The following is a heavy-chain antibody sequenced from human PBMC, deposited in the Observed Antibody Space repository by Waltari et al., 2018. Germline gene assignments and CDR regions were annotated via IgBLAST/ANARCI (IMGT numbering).Heavy chain of an antibody. D-gene: IGHD5-18*01. CDR1: GGTFSSYA. CDR3: ACYVDTAMAWGYTEYYYYGMDV. V-gene: IGHV1-69*01. Sequence: QVQLVQSGAEVKKPGSSVKVSCKASGGTFSSYAISWVRQAPGQGLEWMGGIIPIFGTANYAQKFQGRVTITADESTSTAYMELSSLRSEDTAVYYCACYVDTAMAWGYTEYYYYGMDVWGQGP. J-gene: IGHJ6*02. CDR2: IIPIFGTA.